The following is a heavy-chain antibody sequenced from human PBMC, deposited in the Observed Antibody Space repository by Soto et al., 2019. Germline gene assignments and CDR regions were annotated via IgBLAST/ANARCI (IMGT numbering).Heavy chain of an antibody. CDR1: GGSISSYY. J-gene: IGHJ6*02. V-gene: IGHV4-4*07. CDR2: IYTSGST. Sequence: PSETLSLTCTVSGGSISSYYWSWIRQPAGKGLEWIGRIYTSGSTNYNPSLKSRVTMSVDTSKNQFSLKLSSVTAADTAVYYCARDLSTGTTPIFYYYYGMDVWGQGTTVTVSS. D-gene: IGHD1-1*01. CDR3: ARDLSTGTTPIFYYYYGMDV.